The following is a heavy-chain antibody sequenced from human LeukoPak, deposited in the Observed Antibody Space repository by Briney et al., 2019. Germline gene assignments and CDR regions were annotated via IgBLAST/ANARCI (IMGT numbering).Heavy chain of an antibody. CDR1: GFTLRNYA. CDR2: ISIDGSRQ. CDR3: AREQGGSGWSGFDY. J-gene: IGHJ4*02. Sequence: SGGSLRLSCAPSIGFTLRNYAIHWVLQAPGKGLEWVAVISIDGSRQHYADFLVGRFTISRDNSKNTVSLQMSSLRTEDTAVYFCAREQGGSGWSGFDYWGQGTLVTVSS. D-gene: IGHD6-19*01. V-gene: IGHV3-30*15.